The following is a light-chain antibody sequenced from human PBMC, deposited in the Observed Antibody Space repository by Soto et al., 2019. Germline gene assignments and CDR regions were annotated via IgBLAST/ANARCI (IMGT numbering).Light chain of an antibody. J-gene: IGKJ1*01. Sequence: DIQITQSPSTLSASVGDRVTITCRAGQSVSSWLAWYQQKPGKAPKLLIYKASTLESGVPSRFSGSGSGTEFTLTISSLQPEDFATYYCQPSDRTRTFGQGTKV. CDR3: QPSDRTRT. CDR2: KAS. CDR1: QSVSSW. V-gene: IGKV1-5*03.